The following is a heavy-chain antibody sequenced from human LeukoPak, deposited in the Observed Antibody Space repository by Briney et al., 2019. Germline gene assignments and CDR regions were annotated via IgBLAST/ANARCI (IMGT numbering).Heavy chain of an antibody. CDR2: IYYSGST. Sequence: SSETLSLTCTVSGGSISSSSYYWGWIRQPPGKGLQWIGSIYYSGSTNYSPSLKSRVTMSVDTSKNQFSLKLSSVTAADTAVYYCARVGRMNYGERYYFDYWGQGTLVTVSS. CDR3: ARVGRMNYGERYYFDY. V-gene: IGHV4-39*07. J-gene: IGHJ4*02. D-gene: IGHD4-17*01. CDR1: GGSISSSSYY.